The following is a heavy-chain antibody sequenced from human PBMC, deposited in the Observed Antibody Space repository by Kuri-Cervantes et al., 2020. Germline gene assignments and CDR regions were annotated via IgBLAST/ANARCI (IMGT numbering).Heavy chain of an antibody. CDR1: EFTFSNYG. CDR2: IWYDGSNK. J-gene: IGHJ4*02. V-gene: IGHV3-33*01. D-gene: IGHD6-13*01. CDR3: ARKLAYYFDY. Sequence: GESLKISCAASEFTFSNYGMHWVRQAPGKGLEWVAVIWYDGSNKYYVDSVKGRFTISRDNAKNSLYLQMNSLRDEDTAVYYCARKLAYYFDYWGQGTLVTVSS.